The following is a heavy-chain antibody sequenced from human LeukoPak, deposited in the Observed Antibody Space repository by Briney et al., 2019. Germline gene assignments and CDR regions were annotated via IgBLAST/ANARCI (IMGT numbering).Heavy chain of an antibody. V-gene: IGHV3-48*02. J-gene: IGHJ4*02. D-gene: IGHD5-18*01. CDR2: IDSGSGTI. CDR3: ARDGAMDGPDFDY. CDR1: GFTFSSYS. Sequence: GGSLRPSCAASGFTFSSYSMNWVRRAPGKGLEWVSYIDSGSGTIYYADSVKGRFTISRDNAKNSLYLQMSSLRDEDTAVYSCARDGAMDGPDFDYWGQGTLVTVSS.